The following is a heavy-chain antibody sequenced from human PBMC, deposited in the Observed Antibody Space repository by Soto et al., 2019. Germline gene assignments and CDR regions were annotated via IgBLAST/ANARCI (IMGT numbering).Heavy chain of an antibody. CDR1: GFTFSDYY. CDR2: ISPGSRYP. CDR3: VRCGGGGLFDP. J-gene: IGHJ5*02. V-gene: IGHV3-11*06. Sequence: GGSLRLSCASSGFTFSDYYMSWIRQAPGKGLEWLSYISPGSRYPAYADSVKGRFTISRDNARRSLSLQMNSLTVDDTAIYYCVRCGGGGLFDPWGPGSMLTVSS. D-gene: IGHD2-15*01.